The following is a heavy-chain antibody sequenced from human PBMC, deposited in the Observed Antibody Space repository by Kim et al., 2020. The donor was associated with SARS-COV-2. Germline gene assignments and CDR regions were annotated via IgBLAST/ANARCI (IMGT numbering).Heavy chain of an antibody. V-gene: IGHV1-69*13. Sequence: SVKVSCKASGGTFSSYAISWVRQAPGQGLEWMGGIIPIFGTANYAQKFQGRVTITADESTSTAYMELSSLRSEDTAVYYCARVYDILTGYYFPDLGGYYYGMDVWGQGTTVTVSS. CDR3: ARVYDILTGYYFPDLGGYYYGMDV. J-gene: IGHJ6*02. D-gene: IGHD3-9*01. CDR2: IIPIFGTA. CDR1: GGTFSSYA.